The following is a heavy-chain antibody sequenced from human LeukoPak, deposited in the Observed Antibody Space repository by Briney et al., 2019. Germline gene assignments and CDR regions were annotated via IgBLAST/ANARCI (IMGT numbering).Heavy chain of an antibody. D-gene: IGHD3-10*01. CDR2: IYYSGRT. CDR3: ARADGLGELLPADWFDP. Sequence: SETLSLTCTVAGGSISSYYWSWIRQPPGKGLEWIGYIYYSGRTNYNPSLKGRVTISVDTSKNQFSLKLSSVTAADTAVYYCARADGLGELLPADWFDPWGQGTLVTVSS. V-gene: IGHV4-59*01. CDR1: GGSISSYY. J-gene: IGHJ5*02.